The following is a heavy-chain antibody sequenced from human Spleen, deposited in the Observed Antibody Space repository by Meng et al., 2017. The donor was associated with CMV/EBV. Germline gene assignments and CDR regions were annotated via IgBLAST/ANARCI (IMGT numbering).Heavy chain of an antibody. D-gene: IGHD4-17*01. CDR3: TRDFVRMGMDV. Sequence: GGSLRLSCAASGFTFTNYAMSWVRQAPGKGLEWVGIIRSKVYGGATEYAASVKGRFTISRDDSKSIAYLQMNSLKIEDTAVYYCTRDFVRMGMDVWGQGTTVTVSS. V-gene: IGHV3-49*04. CDR1: GFTFTNYA. J-gene: IGHJ6*02. CDR2: IRSKVYGGAT.